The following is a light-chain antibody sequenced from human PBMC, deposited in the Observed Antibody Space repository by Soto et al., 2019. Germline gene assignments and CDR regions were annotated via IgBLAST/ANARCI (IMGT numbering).Light chain of an antibody. CDR1: QSIGNL. Sequence: DIQMTQSTSTLSASVGDRVIITCRASQSIGNLLAWYQQKPGKAPNLLIYKASTLESGVPSRFSGSGSGTEFTLTISSLQPDDFATYYCQHYNSYSPFGGGTKVEIK. J-gene: IGKJ4*02. V-gene: IGKV1-5*03. CDR3: QHYNSYSP. CDR2: KAS.